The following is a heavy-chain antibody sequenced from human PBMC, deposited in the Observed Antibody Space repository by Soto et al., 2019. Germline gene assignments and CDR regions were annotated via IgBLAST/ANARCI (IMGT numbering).Heavy chain of an antibody. D-gene: IGHD3-10*01. V-gene: IGHV4-31*03. CDR3: ARDSMVRGPNGMDV. CDR1: GGSISSGGYY. J-gene: IGHJ6*02. CDR2: IYYSGST. Sequence: PSETLSLTCTVSGGSISSGGYYWSWIRQHPGKGLEWIGYIYYSGSTYYNPSLKSRVTISVDTSKNQFSLKLSSVTAADTAVYYCARDSMVRGPNGMDVWGQGTTVTVSS.